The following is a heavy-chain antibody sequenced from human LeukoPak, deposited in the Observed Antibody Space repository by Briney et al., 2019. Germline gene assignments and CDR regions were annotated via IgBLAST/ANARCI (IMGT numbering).Heavy chain of an antibody. Sequence: SETLSLTCTVSGGSISSYYWSWIRQPAGKGLEWIGRIYAGGRSNYNPSLRSRVTISVDTSKNQFSLRLSSVTATDTGVYYCASDHSGWLGLGYWGQGTLVSVSS. V-gene: IGHV4-4*07. J-gene: IGHJ4*02. CDR2: IYAGGRS. CDR1: GGSISSYY. CDR3: ASDHSGWLGLGY. D-gene: IGHD6-19*01.